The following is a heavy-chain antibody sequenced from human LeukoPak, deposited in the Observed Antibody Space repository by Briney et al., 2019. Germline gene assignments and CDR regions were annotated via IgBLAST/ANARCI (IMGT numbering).Heavy chain of an antibody. CDR3: AREPVLGIDYFDY. V-gene: IGHV3-48*04. Sequence: GGSLRLSCAASGFTFTHYGMNWVRQAPGKGLEWVSYISRSSSTIYYADSVKGRFTISRDNAKNSLYLQMNSLRAEDTAVYYCAREPVLGIDYFDYWGQGTLVTVSS. J-gene: IGHJ4*02. CDR1: GFTFTHYG. D-gene: IGHD2-8*01. CDR2: ISRSSSTI.